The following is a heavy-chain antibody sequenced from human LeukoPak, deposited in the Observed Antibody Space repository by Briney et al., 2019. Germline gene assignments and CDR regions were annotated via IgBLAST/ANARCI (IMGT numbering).Heavy chain of an antibody. Sequence: GGSLRLSCAASGFTFSDYWMHWVRHVPGKGLVWVSRISSDGMTINCADSVKGRFTISRDNAKNTLYLLMNSLRAEDTAVYYCTSYFHWGQGTLVTVSS. V-gene: IGHV3-74*01. CDR2: ISSDGMTI. D-gene: IGHD2/OR15-2a*01. J-gene: IGHJ4*02. CDR1: GFTFSDYW. CDR3: TSYFH.